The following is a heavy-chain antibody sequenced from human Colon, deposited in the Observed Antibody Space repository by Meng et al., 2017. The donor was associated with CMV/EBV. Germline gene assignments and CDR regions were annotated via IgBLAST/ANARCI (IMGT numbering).Heavy chain of an antibody. CDR1: GFTFSTYD. CDR3: GRLSGAVTTGYFDF. D-gene: IGHD3-16*01. Sequence: GESLKISCAASGFTFSTYDMSWVRQAPGKGLEWVSIIYTGGSTYYADSVKGRFSISRDNSKNTLYLQMSSLSAEDSAVYYCGRLSGAVTTGYFDFWGQGTLVTVSS. V-gene: IGHV3-53*01. J-gene: IGHJ4*02. CDR2: IYTGGST.